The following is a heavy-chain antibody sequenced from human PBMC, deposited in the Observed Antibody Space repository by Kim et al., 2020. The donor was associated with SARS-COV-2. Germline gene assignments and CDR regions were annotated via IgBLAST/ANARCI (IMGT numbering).Heavy chain of an antibody. V-gene: IGHV4-34*01. Sequence: SETLSLTCAVYGGSFSGYYWSWIRQPPWKGLEWIGEINHSGSTNYNPSLKSRVTISVDTSKNQFSLKLSSVTAADTAVYYCARFSWYFDLWGRGTLVTVS. CDR1: GGSFSGYY. J-gene: IGHJ2*01. CDR2: INHSGST. CDR3: ARFSWYFDL.